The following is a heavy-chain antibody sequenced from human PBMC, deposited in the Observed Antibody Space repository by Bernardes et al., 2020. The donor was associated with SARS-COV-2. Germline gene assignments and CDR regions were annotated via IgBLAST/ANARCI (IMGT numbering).Heavy chain of an antibody. CDR3: VRPDWGGYTFDH. J-gene: IGHJ4*02. Sequence: GGSLRLSCAASGFTFSNYAMSWVRQAPGKGLEWVSGISGSSESTYYADSVQGRVTISRDNSKNTLYLEMNGLSAEDTAVYYCVRPDWGGYTFDHWGQGTLVTVSS. D-gene: IGHD3-16*01. V-gene: IGHV3-23*01. CDR2: ISGSSEST. CDR1: GFTFSNYA.